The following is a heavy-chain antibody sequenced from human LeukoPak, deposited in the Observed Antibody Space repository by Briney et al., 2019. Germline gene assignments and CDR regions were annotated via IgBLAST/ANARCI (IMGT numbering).Heavy chain of an antibody. J-gene: IGHJ4*02. V-gene: IGHV3-23*01. CDR1: GFTFSSYG. Sequence: GGTLRLSCAASGFTFSSYGMSWVRQAPGKGLEWVSAISGSGGSTYYADSVKGRFTISRDNSKNTPYLQMNSLRAEDTAVYYCAKLRGIVVAPFDYWGQGTLVTVSS. D-gene: IGHD2-21*01. CDR3: AKLRGIVVAPFDY. CDR2: ISGSGGST.